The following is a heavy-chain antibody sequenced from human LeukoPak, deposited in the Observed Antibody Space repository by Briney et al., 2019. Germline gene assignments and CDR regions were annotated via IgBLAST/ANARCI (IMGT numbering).Heavy chain of an antibody. V-gene: IGHV4-34*01. D-gene: IGHD6-13*01. CDR1: GGSFSGYY. J-gene: IGHJ5*02. CDR3: ARHPYSSSWYWFDP. CDR2: INTSGST. Sequence: SETLSLSCAVYGGSFSGYYCSWIRQPPGKGLEWIGDINTSGSTNYNPSLKSRVTISVDTSKNQFSLKLSSMTAADTAVYYCARHPYSSSWYWFDPWGQGTLVTVSS.